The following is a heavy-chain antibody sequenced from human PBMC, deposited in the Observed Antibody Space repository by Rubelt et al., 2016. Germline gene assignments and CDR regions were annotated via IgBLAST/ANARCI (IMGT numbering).Heavy chain of an antibody. CDR2: ISSSGSTI. D-gene: IGHD5-18*01. J-gene: IGHJ4*02. V-gene: IGHV3-48*03. CDR1: FTFSSYE. Sequence: FTFSSYEMNWVRQAPGKGLEWVSYISSSGSTIYYADSVKGRFTISRDNAKNSLYLQMNSLRAEDTAVYYCARARIQLWLQIGDFGYWGQGTLVTVSS. CDR3: ARARIQLWLQIGDFGY.